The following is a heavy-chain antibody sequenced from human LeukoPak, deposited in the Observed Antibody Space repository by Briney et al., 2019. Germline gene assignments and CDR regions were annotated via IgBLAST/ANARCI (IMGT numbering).Heavy chain of an antibody. CDR3: ARSGRYDQYDY. D-gene: IGHD6-19*01. CDR1: GYSISSGYY. J-gene: IGHJ4*02. V-gene: IGHV4-38-2*02. Sequence: SETLSLTCTISGYSISSGYYWGWIRQPPGKGLDWIGSIYHSGSTYYNPSLKSRVTISVDTSKNQFSLKLSSVTAADTAVYYCARSGRYDQYDYWGQGTLVTVSS. CDR2: IYHSGST.